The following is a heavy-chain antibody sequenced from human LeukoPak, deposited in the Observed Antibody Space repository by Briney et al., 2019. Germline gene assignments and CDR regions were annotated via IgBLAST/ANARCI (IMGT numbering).Heavy chain of an antibody. J-gene: IGHJ5*02. D-gene: IGHD2-15*01. CDR1: GGSFSGYY. V-gene: IGHV4-34*01. CDR3: ARMEIFVVVVAAISWFDP. Sequence: PSETLSLTCAVYGGSFSGYYWSWIRQPPGKGLEWIGEINHSGSTNYNPSLKSRVTISVDTSKNQFSLKLSSVTAADTAVYYCARMEIFVVVVAAISWFDPWGQGTLVTVSS. CDR2: INHSGST.